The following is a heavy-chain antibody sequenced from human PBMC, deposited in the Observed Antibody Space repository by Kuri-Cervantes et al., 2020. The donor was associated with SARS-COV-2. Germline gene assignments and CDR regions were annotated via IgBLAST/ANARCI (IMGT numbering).Heavy chain of an antibody. CDR2: IYTTGST. V-gene: IGHV4-38-2*02. D-gene: IGHD5-18*01. CDR1: GYSISSGYY. Sequence: GSLRLSCTVSGYSISSGYYWGWIRQPPGKGLEWIGHIYTTGSTDYNPSLKSRVNISLDKSKSQFSLKLSSVTASDTAVYYCARVSWMQLWHRYFDNWGQGTLVTVSS. J-gene: IGHJ4*02. CDR3: ARVSWMQLWHRYFDN.